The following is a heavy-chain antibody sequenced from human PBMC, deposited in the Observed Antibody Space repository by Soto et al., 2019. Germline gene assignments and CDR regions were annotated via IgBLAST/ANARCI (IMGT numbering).Heavy chain of an antibody. CDR2: INHSGST. D-gene: IGHD1-20*01. V-gene: IGHV4-34*01. CDR3: ARWSLRYSNPNWFDP. J-gene: IGHJ5*02. Sequence: SETLSLTCAVYGGSFSGYYWSWIRQPPGKGLEWIGEINHSGSTNYNPSLKSRVTISVDTSKNQFSLKLSSVTAASTAVYYCARWSLRYSNPNWFDPWGQGTLVTVST. CDR1: GGSFSGYY.